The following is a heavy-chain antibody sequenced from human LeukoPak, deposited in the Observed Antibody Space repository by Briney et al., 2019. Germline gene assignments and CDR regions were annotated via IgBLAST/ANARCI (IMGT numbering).Heavy chain of an antibody. CDR3: ARGPDYDYYYMDV. Sequence: GSLRLSCAASGFTFSNAWMSWVRQAPGKGLEWIGYIYYSGSTNYNPSLKSRVTISVDTSKNQFSLKLSSVTAADTAVYYCARGPDYDYYYMDVWGKGTTVTVSS. J-gene: IGHJ6*03. CDR1: GFTFSNAW. D-gene: IGHD3-16*01. CDR2: IYYSGST. V-gene: IGHV4-59*01.